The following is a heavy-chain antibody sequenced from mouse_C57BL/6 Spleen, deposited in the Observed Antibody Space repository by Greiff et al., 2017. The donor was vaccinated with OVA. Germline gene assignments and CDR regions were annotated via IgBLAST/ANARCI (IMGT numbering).Heavy chain of an antibody. CDR3: ARQDYGYSYWYFDV. D-gene: IGHD2-2*01. CDR1: GYAFSSSW. CDR2: IYPGDGDT. Sequence: VQLQQSGPELVKPGASVKISCKASGYAFSSSWMNWVKQRPGKGLEWIGRIYPGDGDTNYNGKFKGKATLTADKSSSTAYMQLSSLTSEDSAVYFCARQDYGYSYWYFDVWGTGTTVTVSS. V-gene: IGHV1-82*01. J-gene: IGHJ1*03.